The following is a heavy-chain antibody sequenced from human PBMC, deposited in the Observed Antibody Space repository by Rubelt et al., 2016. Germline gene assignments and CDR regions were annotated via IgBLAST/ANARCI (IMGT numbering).Heavy chain of an antibody. CDR1: GYTFTSYG. Sequence: QVQLVQSGAEVKKPGASVKVSCKASGYTFTSYGISWVRQAPGQGLEWMGWISAYNGNTNYAQKRQGRGTMTTDTATRTAYMELRSLRADDTAVDYCARDTRYSSSSNFDYWGQGTLVTVSS. CDR3: ARDTRYSSSSNFDY. CDR2: ISAYNGNT. J-gene: IGHJ4*02. V-gene: IGHV1-18*01. D-gene: IGHD6-13*01.